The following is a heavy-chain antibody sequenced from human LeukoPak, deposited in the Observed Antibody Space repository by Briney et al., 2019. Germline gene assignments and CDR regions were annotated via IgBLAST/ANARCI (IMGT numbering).Heavy chain of an antibody. J-gene: IGHJ4*02. CDR2: IHPSGST. CDR3: ARGPPPDFDY. V-gene: IGHV4-61*02. CDR1: GGSISSGSYY. Sequence: SQTLSLTCTVSGGSISSGSYYWSWIRQPAGKGLEWIGRIHPSGSTNYNPSLKSRVTLSVDTSKNQFSLKLSSVTAADTAVYYCARGPPPDFDYWGRGTLVTVSS.